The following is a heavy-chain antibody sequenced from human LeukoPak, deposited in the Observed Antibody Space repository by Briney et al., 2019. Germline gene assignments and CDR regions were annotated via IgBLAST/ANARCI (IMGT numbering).Heavy chain of an antibody. CDR3: ARGGNYDILTGYYNY. V-gene: IGHV4-39*07. Sequence: SETLSLTCTVSGGSLSSSSYYWGWLRQPPGRGLEWVGSIYYSGSTYYNPSLKSRVTISVDTSKNQFSLKLSSVTAADTAVYYCARGGNYDILTGYYNYWGQGTLVTVSS. D-gene: IGHD3-9*01. J-gene: IGHJ4*02. CDR1: GGSLSSSSYY. CDR2: IYYSGST.